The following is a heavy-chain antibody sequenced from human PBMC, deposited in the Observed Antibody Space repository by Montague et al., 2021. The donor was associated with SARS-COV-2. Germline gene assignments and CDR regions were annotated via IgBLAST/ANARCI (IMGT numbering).Heavy chain of an antibody. J-gene: IGHJ6*02. Sequence: SETLSLTCTVSGGSIASFYWSWIRRPPGKGLEWIGFIFHSGRTYYNPSLTSRVSMSVDTSKNQVSLRLSSLTAADTAVYYCARGGYYDNTGYYSDYYYNMDVWGQGTTVTVSS. CDR1: GGSIASFY. D-gene: IGHD3-22*01. V-gene: IGHV4-59*01. CDR2: IFHSGRT. CDR3: ARGGYYDNTGYYSDYYYNMDV.